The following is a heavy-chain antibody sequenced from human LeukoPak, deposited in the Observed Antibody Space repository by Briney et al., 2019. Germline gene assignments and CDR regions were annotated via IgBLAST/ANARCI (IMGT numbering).Heavy chain of an antibody. CDR2: INHSGST. Sequence: SETLSLTCAVYGGSFSGYYWSWIRQPPGKGLEWIGEINHSGSTNYNPSLKSRVTISVDTSKNQFSLKLSSVTAADTAVYYCARGEYSSSRGYWFDPWGQGTLVTVSS. D-gene: IGHD6-13*01. J-gene: IGHJ5*02. CDR1: GGSFSGYY. V-gene: IGHV4-34*01. CDR3: ARGEYSSSRGYWFDP.